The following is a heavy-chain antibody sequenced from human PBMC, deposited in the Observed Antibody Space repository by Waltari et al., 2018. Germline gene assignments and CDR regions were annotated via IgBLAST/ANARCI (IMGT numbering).Heavy chain of an antibody. Sequence: HVQLEQSGAEVKKPGSSVKVSCKVSGGTFSTYTVTWVRQAPGQGLEWMGSIIPFLGISKYAQSLQARLTITVDQSTNTGYMELNNLRPEDTGVYYCARSGEMKGTVDYWGQETLVTVSS. J-gene: IGHJ4*02. V-gene: IGHV1-69*02. CDR1: GGTFSTYT. CDR3: ARSGEMKGTVDY. D-gene: IGHD1-1*01. CDR2: IIPFLGIS.